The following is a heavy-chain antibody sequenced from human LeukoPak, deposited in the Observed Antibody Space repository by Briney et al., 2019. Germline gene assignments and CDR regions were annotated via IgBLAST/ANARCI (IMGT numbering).Heavy chain of an antibody. D-gene: IGHD2-21*02. CDR1: GGSFSGYY. CDR3: ARGIVVVTATGGIDY. V-gene: IGHV4-59*08. J-gene: IGHJ4*02. Sequence: SETLSLTCAVYGGSFSGYYWSWIRQPPGKGLEWIGYIYYSGSTNYNPSLKSRVTISVDTSKNQFSLKLSSLTAADTAVYYCARGIVVVTATGGIDYWGQGTLVTVSS. CDR2: IYYSGST.